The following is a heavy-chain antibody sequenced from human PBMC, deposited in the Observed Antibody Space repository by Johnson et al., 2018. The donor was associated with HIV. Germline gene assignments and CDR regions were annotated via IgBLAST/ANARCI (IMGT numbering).Heavy chain of an antibody. CDR1: GFTVSSNY. CDR2: ISDDGNNK. V-gene: IGHV3-30-3*01. CDR3: ARPSLKDGYNYGGGFDI. D-gene: IGHD5-24*01. J-gene: IGHJ3*02. Sequence: QMQLVESGGGLIQPGGSLRLSCAASGFTVSSNYMSWVRQAPGKGLEWVALISDDGNNKYYADSVKGRFTISRDNSKNSLYLQMNSLRGEDTAVYYCARPSLKDGYNYGGGFDIWGQGTMVTVSS.